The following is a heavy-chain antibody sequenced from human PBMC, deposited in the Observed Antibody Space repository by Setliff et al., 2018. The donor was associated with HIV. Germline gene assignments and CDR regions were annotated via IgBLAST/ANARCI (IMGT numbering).Heavy chain of an antibody. CDR3: ARGLPSEYGSSFNDAFDI. J-gene: IGHJ3*02. V-gene: IGHV4-38-2*02. Sequence: SETLSLTCTVSGYSISSGYYWGWIRQPPGKGLEWIGSIYHSGSTYYNPSLKSRVTISVDTSKNQFSLKRSSVTAADTAVYYCARGLPSEYGSSFNDAFDIWGQGTMVTVSS. CDR1: GYSISSGYY. CDR2: IYHSGST. D-gene: IGHD6-13*01.